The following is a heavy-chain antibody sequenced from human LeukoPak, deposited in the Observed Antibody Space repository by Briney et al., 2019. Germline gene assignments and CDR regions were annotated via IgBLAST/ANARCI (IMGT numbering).Heavy chain of an antibody. J-gene: IGHJ4*02. CDR2: IYYSGST. CDR3: ARASGSYYTPLFDY. CDR1: GGSISSSSYY. D-gene: IGHD1-26*01. V-gene: IGHV4-39*07. Sequence: PSETLSLTCTVSGGSISSSSYYWGWIRQPPGKGLEWIGSIYYSGSTYYNPSLKSRVTMSVDTSKNQFSLKLSSVTAADTAVYYCARASGSYYTPLFDYWGQGTLVTVSS.